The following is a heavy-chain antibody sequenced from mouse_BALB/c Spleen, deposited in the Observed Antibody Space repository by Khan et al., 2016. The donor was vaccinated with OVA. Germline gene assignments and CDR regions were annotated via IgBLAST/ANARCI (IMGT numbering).Heavy chain of an antibody. Sequence: QIQLVQSGPELKKPGGTVKISCKASRYTFTDYGMNWVKQAPGKGLKWMGWISTYTGQPTYADDFKGRFAFSLETSANTLFLQINNLKNEDMAKYYCANSRANYRRDHWGQGSTVTVSS. CDR2: ISTYTGQP. CDR1: RYTFTDYG. V-gene: IGHV9-1*02. D-gene: IGHD2-1*01. CDR3: ANSRANYRRDH. J-gene: IGHJ2*01.